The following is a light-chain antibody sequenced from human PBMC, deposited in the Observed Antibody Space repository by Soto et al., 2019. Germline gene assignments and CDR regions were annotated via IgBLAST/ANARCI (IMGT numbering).Light chain of an antibody. J-gene: IGLJ3*02. V-gene: IGLV2-11*01. CDR1: SSDVAVYNY. CDR2: DVN. CDR3: CSYAGTYTLV. Sequence: QSALTQPRSVSGSPGQSVTISCTGTSSDVAVYNYVSWYQQHPGKAPKVMIYDVNKRPSGVPDRFSGSKSGNTASLTISGLQAEDEADYYCCSYAGTYTLVFGGGTKVTVL.